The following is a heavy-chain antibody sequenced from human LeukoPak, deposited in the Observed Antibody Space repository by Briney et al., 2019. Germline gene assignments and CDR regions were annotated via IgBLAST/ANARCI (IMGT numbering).Heavy chain of an antibody. CDR1: GGSISSYY. J-gene: IGHJ3*02. CDR3: ASTTIFGVEDAFDI. V-gene: IGHV4-4*07. Sequence: SETLSLTCTVSGGSISSYYWSWIRQPAGKGLEWIGRIYTSGSTNYNPSLKSRVTISVDTSKNQFSLKLSSVTAADTAVYYCASTTIFGVEDAFDIWGQGTMVTVSS. D-gene: IGHD3-3*01. CDR2: IYTSGST.